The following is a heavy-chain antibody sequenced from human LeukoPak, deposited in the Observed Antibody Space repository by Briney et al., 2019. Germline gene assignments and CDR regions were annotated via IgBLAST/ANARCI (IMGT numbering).Heavy chain of an antibody. CDR3: AKLRDDYGDYWYFDL. D-gene: IGHD4-17*01. V-gene: IGHV3-23*01. Sequence: GGSLRLSCAASGFTFSSYAMSWVRQAPGKGLEWVSAISGSAGSTYYADSVKGRFTISRENSKNTLYLQMNSLRAEDTAVYYCAKLRDDYGDYWYFDLWGRGTLVTVSS. CDR1: GFTFSSYA. J-gene: IGHJ2*01. CDR2: ISGSAGST.